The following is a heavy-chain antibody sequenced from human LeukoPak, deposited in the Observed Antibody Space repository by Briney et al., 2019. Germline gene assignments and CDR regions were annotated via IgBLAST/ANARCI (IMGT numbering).Heavy chain of an antibody. CDR3: ARDLGYSSGFTFDY. CDR1: GFTVSSNY. CDR2: ISSSSSYI. D-gene: IGHD6-25*01. J-gene: IGHJ4*02. V-gene: IGHV3-21*01. Sequence: GGSLRLSCAASGFTVSSNYMNWVRQAPGKGLEWVSSISSSSSYIYYADSVKGRFTISRDNAKNSLYLQMNSLRAEDTAVYYCARDLGYSSGFTFDYWGQGTLVTVSS.